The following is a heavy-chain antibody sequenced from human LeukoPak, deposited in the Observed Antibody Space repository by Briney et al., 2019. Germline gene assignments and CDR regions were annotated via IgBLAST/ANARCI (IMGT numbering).Heavy chain of an antibody. CDR1: GYSISSGYY. CDR2: IYHSGST. V-gene: IGHV4-38-2*02. J-gene: IGHJ4*02. D-gene: IGHD2-2*01. CDR3: ASSWEYQLLGFDY. Sequence: SETLSLTCTVSGYSISSGYYWGWIRQPPGKGLEWIGSIYHSGSTYYNPSLKSRVTISVDTSKNQFSLKLSSVTAADTAVYYCASSWEYQLLGFDYWGQGTLVTVSS.